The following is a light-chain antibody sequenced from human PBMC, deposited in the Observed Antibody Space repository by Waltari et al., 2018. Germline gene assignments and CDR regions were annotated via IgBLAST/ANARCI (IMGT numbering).Light chain of an antibody. J-gene: IGKJ2*03. V-gene: IGKV4-1*01. CDR2: WAS. CDR3: QQYYSTPYS. CDR1: PSVLYSSNDRSH. Sequence: DIVMTPSPDSLAVPLGESATINCKSRPSVLYSSNDRSHLTWYQQKPGQPPKLLIYWASTRESGVPDRFSGSGSGTDFTLTISSLQAEDVAVYYCQQYYSTPYSFGQGTKLEIK.